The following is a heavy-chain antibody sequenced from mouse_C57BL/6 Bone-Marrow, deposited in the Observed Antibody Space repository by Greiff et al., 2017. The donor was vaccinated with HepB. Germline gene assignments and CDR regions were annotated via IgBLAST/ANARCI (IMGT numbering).Heavy chain of an antibody. D-gene: IGHD2-1*01. CDR3: TPAFYYGNYVRFAY. CDR1: GFNIKDYY. J-gene: IGHJ3*01. CDR2: IDPEDGDT. Sequence: EVQLQQSGAELVRPGASVKLSCTASGFNIKDYYMHWVKQRPEQDLEWIGRIDPEDGDTEYAPKFQGKATMTADTSSNTAYLQLSSLTSEDTAVYYCTPAFYYGNYVRFAYWGQGTRVTVSA. V-gene: IGHV14-1*01.